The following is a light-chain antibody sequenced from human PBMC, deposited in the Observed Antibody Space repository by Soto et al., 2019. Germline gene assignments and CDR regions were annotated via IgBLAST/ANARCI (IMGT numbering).Light chain of an antibody. CDR2: EVS. CDR3: TSYAGSDIWV. CDR1: SSDVGGYNY. J-gene: IGLJ3*02. Sequence: QSALTQPPSASGSPGQSVTISCTGTSSDVGGYNYVSWYQQYPGKAPKLMIYEVSKRPSGVPDRFSGSKSGKTPSLTVSGLQAEEEADYYCTSYAGSDIWVFGGGTKLTVL. V-gene: IGLV2-8*01.